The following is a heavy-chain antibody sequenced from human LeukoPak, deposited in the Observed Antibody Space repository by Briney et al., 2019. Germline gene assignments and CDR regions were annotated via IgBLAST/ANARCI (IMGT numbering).Heavy chain of an antibody. D-gene: IGHD3-10*01. CDR1: GFTFSSYG. Sequence: GGSLRLSCAASGFTFSSYGMHWVRQAPGKGLEWVAVIWYDGSNKYYADSVKGRFTISRDNSKNTLSLQMNSLRAEDTAVYYCARVLLLWFGELDYWGQGTLVTVSS. CDR3: ARVLLLWFGELDY. J-gene: IGHJ4*02. CDR2: IWYDGSNK. V-gene: IGHV3-33*01.